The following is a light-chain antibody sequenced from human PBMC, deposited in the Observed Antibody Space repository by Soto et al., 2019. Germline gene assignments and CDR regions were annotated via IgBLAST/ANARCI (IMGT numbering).Light chain of an antibody. CDR1: SSNIGAGFD. J-gene: IGLJ1*01. CDR3: QSFDSSLSGYV. Sequence: QSVLTQPPSVSGAPGQRVTISCTGSSSNIGAGFDVHWYQQLPGTAPKLLIYVNSNRPSGVPDRFSGSKSGTSASLAITGLQAEDEADYYCQSFDSSLSGYVFGTGTNLTVL. CDR2: VNS. V-gene: IGLV1-40*01.